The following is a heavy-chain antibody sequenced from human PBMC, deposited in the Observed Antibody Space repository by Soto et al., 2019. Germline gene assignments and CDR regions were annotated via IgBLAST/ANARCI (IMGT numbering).Heavy chain of an antibody. V-gene: IGHV4-61*05. D-gene: IGHD3-10*01. CDR1: GGSISSSSYY. J-gene: IGHJ4*02. Sequence: PSETLSLTCTVSGGSISSSSYYWSWIRQPPGKGLEWIGYIYYSGSTNYNPSLKSRVTISVDTSKNQFSLKLNSMTAADKAVYYCARHNYGSGSTYFDYWGQGTLVTVSS. CDR2: IYYSGST. CDR3: ARHNYGSGSTYFDY.